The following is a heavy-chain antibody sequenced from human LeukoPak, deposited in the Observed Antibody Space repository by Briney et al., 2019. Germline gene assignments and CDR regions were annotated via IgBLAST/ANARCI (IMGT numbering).Heavy chain of an antibody. CDR3: ASSYSSGWWRS. V-gene: IGHV4-59*01. Sequence: PSETLSLTCTVTGGSISSYYWSWIRQPPGKGLEWIGYIYYSGSTNYNPSLKSRVTISVDTSKNQFSLKLSSVTAADTAVYYCASSYSSGWWRSWGQGTLVTVSS. CDR1: GGSISSYY. CDR2: IYYSGST. J-gene: IGHJ4*02. D-gene: IGHD6-19*01.